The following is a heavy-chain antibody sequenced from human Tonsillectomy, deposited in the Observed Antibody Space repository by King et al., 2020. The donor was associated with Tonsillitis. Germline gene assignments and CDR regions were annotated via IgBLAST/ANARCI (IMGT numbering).Heavy chain of an antibody. V-gene: IGHV3-33*01. Sequence: QLVKSGGGVVQPGRSLRLSCAASGFTFTTYGFHWVRQAPGKGLEWVAVIWNDGSSEHYVDSVKGRFTISTDNSKNTLFLQMNSLRVEDTAVYYCARDHGYHDSSGYYSTYYYMDVWGKGTTVTVSS. D-gene: IGHD3-22*01. CDR3: ARDHGYHDSSGYYSTYYYMDV. CDR1: GFTFTTYG. J-gene: IGHJ6*03. CDR2: IWNDGSSE.